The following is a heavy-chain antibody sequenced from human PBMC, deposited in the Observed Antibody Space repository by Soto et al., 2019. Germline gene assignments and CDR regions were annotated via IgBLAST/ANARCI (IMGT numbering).Heavy chain of an antibody. V-gene: IGHV1-46*02. CDR3: AREDVDTTMLFDY. J-gene: IGHJ4*02. Sequence: VQLVQSGAEVKKPGASVTISCKASGYTFYTYYIHWVRQAPGQGLEWMGIINPSGGTTDYAQKFKGRVTVTRDTSASTVFMYLSGLRSADTAVYYCAREDVDTTMLFDYWGQGTLVTVSS. D-gene: IGHD5-18*01. CDR1: GYTFYTYY. CDR2: INPSGGTT.